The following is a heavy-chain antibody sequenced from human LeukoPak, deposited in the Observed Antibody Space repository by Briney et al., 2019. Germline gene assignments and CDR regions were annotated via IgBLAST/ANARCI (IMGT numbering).Heavy chain of an antibody. J-gene: IGHJ5*02. V-gene: IGHV1-8*01. Sequence: ASVKVSCKASGYTFTSYDINWVRQATGQGLEWMGWMNPNIGNTGYAQKFQGRVTMTRNTCISTAYMELSSLRSEDTAVYYCARYSYYDFWSGDANWFDPWGQGTLVTVSS. CDR1: GYTFTSYD. CDR2: MNPNIGNT. CDR3: ARYSYYDFWSGDANWFDP. D-gene: IGHD3-3*01.